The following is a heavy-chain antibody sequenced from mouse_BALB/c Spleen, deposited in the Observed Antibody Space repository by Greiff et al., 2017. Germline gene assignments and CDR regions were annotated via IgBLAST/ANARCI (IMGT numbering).Heavy chain of an antibody. CDR3: ARDYYGWYFDV. D-gene: IGHD1-1*01. CDR2: ISSGSSTI. CDR1: GFTFSSFG. J-gene: IGHJ1*01. Sequence: VQLKESGGGLVQPGGSRKLSCAASGFTFSSFGMHWVRQAPEKGLEWVAYISSGSSTIYYADTVKGRFTISRDNPKNTLFLQMTSLRSEDTALYYCARDYYGWYFDVWGAGTTVTVSS. V-gene: IGHV5-17*02.